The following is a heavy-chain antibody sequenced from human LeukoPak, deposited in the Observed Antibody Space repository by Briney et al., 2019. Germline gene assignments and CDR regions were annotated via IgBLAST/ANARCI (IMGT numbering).Heavy chain of an antibody. V-gene: IGHV3-11*04. J-gene: IGHJ3*02. CDR3: AKEHFRYFGWLTGAFDI. D-gene: IGHD3-9*01. CDR1: RFTFSDYY. Sequence: GVSLRLSCTASRFTFSDYYMSGIRHAPEKGLEWGTYISSRRNSIYYADPVKGRFTISRDNSKNTLYVQMNSLRAEDTAVYYCAKEHFRYFGWLTGAFDIWGQGTMVTVSS. CDR2: ISSRRNSI.